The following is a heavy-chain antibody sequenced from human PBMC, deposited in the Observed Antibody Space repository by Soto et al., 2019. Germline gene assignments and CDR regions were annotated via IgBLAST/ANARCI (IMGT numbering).Heavy chain of an antibody. D-gene: IGHD6-13*01. V-gene: IGHV3-13*01. J-gene: IGHJ5*02. Sequence: QSGGSLRLSCAASGFTFSSYDMHWVRQATGKGLEWVSAIGTAGDTYYPGSVKGRFTISRENAKNSLYLQMNSLRAEDTAVYYCARGIAAAGTRPEWFDPWGQGTLVTVSS. CDR1: GFTFSSYD. CDR3: ARGIAAAGTRPEWFDP. CDR2: IGTAGDT.